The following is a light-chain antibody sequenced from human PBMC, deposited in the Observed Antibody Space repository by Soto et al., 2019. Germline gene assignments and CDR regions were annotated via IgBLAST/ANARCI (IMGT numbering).Light chain of an antibody. CDR3: SSFAGSNIWV. CDR2: EVT. Sequence: QSVLTQPPSASGSPVQSVTISCTGSNVGEYDYVSWYQQHPGKAPKLMIHEVTKRPSGVPDRFSGSKSGNTASLTVSGLQAEDEADYYCSSFAGSNIWVFGGGTKVTVL. V-gene: IGLV2-8*01. J-gene: IGLJ3*02. CDR1: NVGEYDY.